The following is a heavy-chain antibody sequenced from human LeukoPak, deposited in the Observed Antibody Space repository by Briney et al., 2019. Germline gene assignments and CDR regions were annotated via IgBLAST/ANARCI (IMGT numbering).Heavy chain of an antibody. J-gene: IGHJ6*02. V-gene: IGHV3-66*01. CDR3: ARRPWAFGELYYYYGMDV. D-gene: IGHD3-10*01. CDR1: GFTVSSNY. CDR2: IYSGGST. Sequence: GGSLRLSCAASGFTVSSNYMSWVRQAPGKGLEWVSVIYSGGSTYYADSVKGRFTISRDNSKNTLYLQMNSLRAEDTAVYYCARRPWAFGELYYYYGMDVWGQGTTVTVSS.